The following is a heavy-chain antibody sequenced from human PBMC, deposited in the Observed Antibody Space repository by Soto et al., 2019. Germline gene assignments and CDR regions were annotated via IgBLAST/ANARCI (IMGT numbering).Heavy chain of an antibody. CDR3: ARGISDFGVVISPPWFDP. V-gene: IGHV4-30-2*01. Sequence: PSETLSLTCSVSGGSINSGGYFWSWIRQHPGKGLECIGYTYHSGITYYNPSLKSRVTISVDRSKNQFSLKLSSVTAADTAVYYCARGISDFGVVISPPWFDPWGQGTLVTVSS. CDR2: TYHSGIT. CDR1: GGSINSGGYF. J-gene: IGHJ5*02. D-gene: IGHD3-3*01.